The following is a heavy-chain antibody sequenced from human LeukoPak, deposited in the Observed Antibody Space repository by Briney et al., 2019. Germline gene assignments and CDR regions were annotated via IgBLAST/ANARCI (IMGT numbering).Heavy chain of an antibody. D-gene: IGHD6-6*01. J-gene: IGHJ4*02. CDR1: GGTFISYA. CDR2: IIPIFGTA. V-gene: IGHV1-69*13. CDR3: AIARSSSSPLPLDY. Sequence: GASVKVSCKASGGTFISYAISWVRQAPGQGLEWMGGIIPIFGTANYAQKFQGRVTITADESTSTAYMELSSLRSEDTAVYYCAIARSSSSPLPLDYWGQGTLVTVSS.